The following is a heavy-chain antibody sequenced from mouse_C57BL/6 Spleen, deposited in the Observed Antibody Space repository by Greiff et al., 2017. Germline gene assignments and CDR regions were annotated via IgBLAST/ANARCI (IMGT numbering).Heavy chain of an antibody. CDR1: GYSITSGYY. CDR3: ARRGLWAY. CDR2: ISYDGSN. V-gene: IGHV3-6*01. Sequence: DVHLVESGPGLVKPSQSLSLTCSVTGYSITSGYYWNWIRQFPGNKLEWMGYISYDGSNNYNPSLKNRISITRDTSKNQFFLKLNSVTTEDTATYYCARRGLWAYWGQGTLVTVSA. J-gene: IGHJ3*01. D-gene: IGHD3-3*01.